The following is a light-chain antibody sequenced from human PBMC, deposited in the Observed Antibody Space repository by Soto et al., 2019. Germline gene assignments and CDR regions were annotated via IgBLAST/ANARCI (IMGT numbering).Light chain of an antibody. CDR1: ETTAIY. J-gene: IGKJ4*01. CDR3: QQTYISPPT. V-gene: IGKV1-39*01. CDR2: SAS. Sequence: DIQMTQSPSSLSASVGDRVTITCRASETTAIYLNWYQHKPGKAPKLLIHSASSLQSGVPSRFSGRGSGTDFTLTINSLQPEDFATYSCQQTYISPPTFGGGTKVEIK.